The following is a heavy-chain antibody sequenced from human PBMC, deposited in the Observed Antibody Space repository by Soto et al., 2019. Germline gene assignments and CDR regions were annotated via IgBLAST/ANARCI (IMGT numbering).Heavy chain of an antibody. CDR3: TRFISAAQDY. J-gene: IGHJ4*02. CDR1: GFVFKDTS. D-gene: IGHD3-10*01. CDR2: IRDRAYNYAT. V-gene: IGHV3-73*01. Sequence: EVLLVESGGGVVQPGGSLKLSCVASGFVFKDTSIHCVRQASGKGLEWVGRIRDRAYNYATAYTASVKGRFTISRDDSTNTAYLQMNSLRTEYTAIYYCTRFISAAQDYWGQGTLVTVSS.